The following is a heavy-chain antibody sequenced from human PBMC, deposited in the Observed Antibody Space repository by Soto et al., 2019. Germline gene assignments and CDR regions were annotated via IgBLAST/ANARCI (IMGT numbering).Heavy chain of an antibody. CDR3: ARVTYYYGSGSYYTVCYFDY. CDR1: GGSISRGGYY. V-gene: IGHV4-31*03. CDR2: IYYSGST. Sequence: PSDTLSLTCTVSGGSISRGGYYWSWIRHHPGKGLEWIGYIYYSGSTYYNPSLKSRVTISVDTSKNQFSLKLSSVTAADTAVYYCARVTYYYGSGSYYTVCYFDYWGQGTLVTVSS. D-gene: IGHD3-10*01. J-gene: IGHJ4*02.